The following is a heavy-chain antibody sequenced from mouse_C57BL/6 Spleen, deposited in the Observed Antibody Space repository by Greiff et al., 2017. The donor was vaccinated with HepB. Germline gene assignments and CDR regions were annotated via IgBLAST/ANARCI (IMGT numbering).Heavy chain of an antibody. V-gene: IGHV1-52*01. CDR3: AREGYYSNFAWFAY. Sequence: QVQLQQSGAELVRPGSSVKLSCKASGYTFTSYWMHWVKQRPIQGLEWIGNIDPSDSETHYNQKFKDKATLTVDKSSSTAYMQLSSLASEDSAVYYCAREGYYSNFAWFAYWGQGTLVTVSA. CDR2: IDPSDSET. D-gene: IGHD2-5*01. J-gene: IGHJ3*01. CDR1: GYTFTSYW.